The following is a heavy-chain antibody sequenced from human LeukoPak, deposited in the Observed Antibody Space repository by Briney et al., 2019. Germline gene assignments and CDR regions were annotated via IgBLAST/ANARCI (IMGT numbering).Heavy chain of an antibody. D-gene: IGHD3-16*01. V-gene: IGHV4-34*01. J-gene: IGHJ4*02. CDR1: GGSFSGYY. Sequence: SETLSLTCAVSGGSFSGYYWRWSRQTPGKGVQWSAEINHLGSTNYNPSLKRRVTISVDTSKKQFSLRLRSVTAADTAAYYCARVFGGSSGYFDYWGQGTLVTVSS. CDR3: ARVFGGSSGYFDY. CDR2: INHLGST.